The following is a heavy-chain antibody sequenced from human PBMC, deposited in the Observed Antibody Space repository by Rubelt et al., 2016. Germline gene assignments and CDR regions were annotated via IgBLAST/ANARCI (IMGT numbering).Heavy chain of an antibody. J-gene: IGHJ4*02. V-gene: IGHV3-33*01. CDR1: GFSFRNFG. Sequence: GGGVVQPGRSLRLSCAASGFSFRNFGMHWVRQAPGKGLDWVAVIWYDGSNKYYADSVKGRFTISRDNSKNTLDLQMNSLRHDDTAVYYCARPGGGGYELWSGGEHWGQGTLVTVSS. CDR2: IWYDGSNK. D-gene: IGHD3-3*01. CDR3: ARPGGGGYELWSGGEH.